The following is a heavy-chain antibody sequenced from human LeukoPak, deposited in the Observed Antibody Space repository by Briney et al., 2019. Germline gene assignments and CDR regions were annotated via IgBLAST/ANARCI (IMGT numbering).Heavy chain of an antibody. Sequence: SGPALVKPTQSLTLTCTFSGFALSTSGMGVSWIRQPPGKALEWLARIDWDDDKFYSTSLKTRLTISKDTSKNQVVLTMTNMDPVDTATYYCARSGADALYCSGGSCYSIAFDIWGQGTMVTVSS. CDR3: ARSGADALYCSGGSCYSIAFDI. CDR1: GFALSTSGMG. D-gene: IGHD2-15*01. J-gene: IGHJ3*02. V-gene: IGHV2-70*04. CDR2: IDWDDDK.